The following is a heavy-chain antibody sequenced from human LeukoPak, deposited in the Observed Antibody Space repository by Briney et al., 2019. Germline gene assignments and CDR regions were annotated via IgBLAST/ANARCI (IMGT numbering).Heavy chain of an antibody. CDR2: VSYDGSNK. Sequence: PGGSLRLSGAASGFTFSSYAMNWVRQAPGKGLEWVAFVSYDGSNKYYADSVKGRFTISRDNSKDTLYLQMNSLRAEDTAVYYCASQGGLLWFGELSGGMDVWGQGTTVTVSS. J-gene: IGHJ6*02. V-gene: IGHV3-30-3*01. CDR3: ASQGGLLWFGELSGGMDV. CDR1: GFTFSSYA. D-gene: IGHD3-10*01.